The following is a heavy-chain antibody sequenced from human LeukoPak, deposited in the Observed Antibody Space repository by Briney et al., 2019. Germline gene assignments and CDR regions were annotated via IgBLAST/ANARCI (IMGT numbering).Heavy chain of an antibody. J-gene: IGHJ4*02. CDR3: ARDVQWRFDY. D-gene: IGHD6-19*01. Sequence: GGSLRLSCAVSGFTFSSYGMHWVRQAPGKGLEWVAVIWYDGSNKYYADSVKGRFTISRDNSKNTLYLQMNSLRTEDTAVYYCARDVQWRFDYWGQGTLVTVSS. CDR1: GFTFSSYG. CDR2: IWYDGSNK. V-gene: IGHV3-33*01.